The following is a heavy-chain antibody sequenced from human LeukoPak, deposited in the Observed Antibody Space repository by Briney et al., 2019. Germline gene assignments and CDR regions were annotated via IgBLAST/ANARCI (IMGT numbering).Heavy chain of an antibody. Sequence: SETLSLTCTLSGGSISTYYWSWIRQPPGKGLEWIGYIYHSGSTNYNPSLKSRVTISVDTSKNQFSLKLSSVTAADTAVYYCARGAPDNWFDPWGQGTLVTVSS. CDR1: GGSISTYY. V-gene: IGHV4-59*12. CDR2: IYHSGST. J-gene: IGHJ5*02. CDR3: ARGAPDNWFDP.